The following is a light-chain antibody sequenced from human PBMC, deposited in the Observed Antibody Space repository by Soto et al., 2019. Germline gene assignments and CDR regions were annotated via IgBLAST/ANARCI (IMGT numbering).Light chain of an antibody. CDR3: QHYNSDSWT. V-gene: IGKV1-5*01. Sequence: DIEMTQSRTTLSASVGDRVTITCRASQTIRRWLAWYQQRPGKAPKVLIYDASTLESGVPARFSGSGSETEFTLTISSLQPEDSATYYCQHYNSDSWTFGQGTKVEIK. J-gene: IGKJ1*01. CDR2: DAS. CDR1: QTIRRW.